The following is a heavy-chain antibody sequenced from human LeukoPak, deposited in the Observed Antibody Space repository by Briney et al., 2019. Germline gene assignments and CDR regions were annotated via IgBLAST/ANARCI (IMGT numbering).Heavy chain of an antibody. D-gene: IGHD6-13*01. Sequence: SETLSLTCAVSGASISGSGYYLGWIRQPPGKGLEWIGRIETSGNTNYKPSLKSRVTMSVDTSKNQFSLKLSSVTAADTAVYYCARVSSSWYQDWYFDLWGRGTLVTVSS. J-gene: IGHJ2*01. V-gene: IGHV4-61*05. CDR2: IETSGNT. CDR1: GASISGSGYY. CDR3: ARVSSSWYQDWYFDL.